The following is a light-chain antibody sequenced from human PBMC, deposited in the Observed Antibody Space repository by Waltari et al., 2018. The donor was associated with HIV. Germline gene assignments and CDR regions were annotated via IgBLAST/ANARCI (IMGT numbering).Light chain of an antibody. CDR1: TSNIGIQT. V-gene: IGLV1-44*01. CDR2: GNY. CDR3: ASWDASLNGWV. J-gene: IGLJ3*02. Sequence: QSVVTQPPSVSGTPGQTVTISCSGSTSNIGIQTVKWYQHLPGTAPKRLIYGNYQRPSGVPDRFSASKSGTSASLAISGLQSEDEADYYCASWDASLNGWVFGGGTKLTVL.